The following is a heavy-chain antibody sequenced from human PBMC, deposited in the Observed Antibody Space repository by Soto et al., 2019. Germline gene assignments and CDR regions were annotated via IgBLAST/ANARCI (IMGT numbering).Heavy chain of an antibody. CDR3: ARVGGVDYYGSRSYYNTWFDP. CDR2: IYHSGST. D-gene: IGHD3-10*01. J-gene: IGHJ5*02. CDR1: GYSISSGDY. V-gene: IGHV4-38-2*01. Sequence: SETLALTCAVSGYSISSGDYWGWIRQPPGKGLEWIGSIYHSGSTYYNPSLKSRVTISVDTSRNQFSLKLSSVTAADTAVYYCARVGGVDYYGSRSYYNTWFDPWGQGTLVTLSS.